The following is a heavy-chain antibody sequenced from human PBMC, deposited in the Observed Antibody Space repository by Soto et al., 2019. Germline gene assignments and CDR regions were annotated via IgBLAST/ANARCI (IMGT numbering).Heavy chain of an antibody. V-gene: IGHV3-23*01. J-gene: IGHJ4*02. D-gene: IGHD2-8*01. Sequence: GGSLKLSCAASGFTFRNNVLSWVRQSPGKGLDWVSGITGSGRDTYYADSVKGRFTISRDNSKNMVFLQMNSLRAEDTALYYCAKNGLDNSPSAIDSWGPGTLVTVS. CDR1: GFTFRNNV. CDR2: ITGSGRDT. CDR3: AKNGLDNSPSAIDS.